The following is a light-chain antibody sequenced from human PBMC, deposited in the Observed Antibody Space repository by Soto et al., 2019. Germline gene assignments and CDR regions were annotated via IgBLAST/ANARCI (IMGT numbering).Light chain of an antibody. V-gene: IGLV3-21*04. CDR1: NIGSKS. Sequence: SYELTQPPSVSVAPGKTASITCGGNNIGSKSVHCDHQKQGQAPVLVRYYDIDRPSGIPERFSGSNSGNTATLTISRVEAGDEADYYRQVWDSSSDVVFGGGTKLTVL. CDR3: QVWDSSSDVV. CDR2: YDI. J-gene: IGLJ2*01.